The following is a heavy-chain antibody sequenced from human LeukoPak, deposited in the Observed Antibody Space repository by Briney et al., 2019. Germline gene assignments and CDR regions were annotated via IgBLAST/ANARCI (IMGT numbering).Heavy chain of an antibody. J-gene: IGHJ3*02. V-gene: IGHV1-2*02. CDR3: ARDQWELLRNRGGSAFDI. D-gene: IGHD1-26*01. Sequence: ASVKVSCKASGYTFTGYYMHWVRQAPGQGREWMGWINPNSGGTNYAQKFQGRVTMTRDTSISTAYMELSRLRSDDTAVYYCARDQWELLRNRGGSAFDIWGQGTMVTVSS. CDR2: INPNSGGT. CDR1: GYTFTGYY.